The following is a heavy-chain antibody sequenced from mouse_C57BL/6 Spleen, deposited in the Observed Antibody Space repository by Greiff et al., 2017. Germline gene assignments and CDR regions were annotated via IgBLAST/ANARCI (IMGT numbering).Heavy chain of an antibody. Sequence: QVQLQQSGAELVRPGASVTLSCKASGYTFTDYEMHWVKQTPVHGLEWIGAIDPETGGTASNQKFKGKAILTADKSSSTAYMGLRSLTSEDSAVYYCTGSGSGPWYFDVWGTGTTVTVSS. D-gene: IGHD1-1*01. V-gene: IGHV1-15*01. J-gene: IGHJ1*03. CDR1: GYTFTDYE. CDR3: TGSGSGPWYFDV. CDR2: IDPETGGT.